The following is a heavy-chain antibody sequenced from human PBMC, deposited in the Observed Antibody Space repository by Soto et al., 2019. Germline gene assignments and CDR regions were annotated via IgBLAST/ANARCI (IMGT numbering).Heavy chain of an antibody. CDR3: ARGRGGGGHNLLRAFDI. CDR1: GFTFSSYW. CDR2: INSDGSST. V-gene: IGHV3-74*01. Sequence: PGGSLRLSCAASGFTFSSYWMHWVRQAPGKGLVWVSRINSDGSSTSYADSVKGRFTISRDNAKNTLYLQMNSLRAEDTAVYYCARGRGGGGHNLLRAFDIWGQGTMVTVS. D-gene: IGHD2-15*01. J-gene: IGHJ3*02.